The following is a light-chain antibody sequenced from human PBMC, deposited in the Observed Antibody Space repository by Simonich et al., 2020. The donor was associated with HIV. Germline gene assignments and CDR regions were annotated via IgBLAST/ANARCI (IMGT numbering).Light chain of an antibody. V-gene: IGKV3-15*01. J-gene: IGKJ4*01. CDR1: QRVSSN. Sequence: EIVMTQSPATLSVSPGERATLSCRASQRVSSNLAWYQQKPGQAPRLLMHGASTRASGIPARFSGSGSGTEFTLTISSLQSEDFAVYHCQQYTNWPLTFGGGTKVEIK. CDR2: GAS. CDR3: QQYTNWPLT.